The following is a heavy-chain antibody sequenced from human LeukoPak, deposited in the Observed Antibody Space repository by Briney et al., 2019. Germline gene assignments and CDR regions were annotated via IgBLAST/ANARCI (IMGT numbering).Heavy chain of an antibody. CDR2: IYYSGTT. Sequence: PSETLSLTCTVSGGSMSSYYWSWIRQPPGKGLEWIGYIYYSGTTKYNPSLKSRLTMSVDTSENQFSLRLSSVTAADTAVYYCARGSIFGVSINRFDPWGQGTLVTVSS. D-gene: IGHD3-3*01. J-gene: IGHJ5*02. CDR3: ARGSIFGVSINRFDP. V-gene: IGHV4-59*01. CDR1: GGSMSSYY.